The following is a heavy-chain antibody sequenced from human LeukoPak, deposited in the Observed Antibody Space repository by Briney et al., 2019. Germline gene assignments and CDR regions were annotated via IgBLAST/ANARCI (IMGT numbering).Heavy chain of an antibody. CDR2: INWNSDTK. D-gene: IGHD4-23*01. V-gene: IGHV3-9*01. Sequence: GRFLRLSCVGSGFAFHNYAMHWVRRPPGKGLEWVSAINWNSDTKAYADSVKGRFTISRDRARNSLYLQMDSLRPEDTALYHCAKDTGGNGVYFYAMDVWGQGTSVTVSS. CDR3: AKDTGGNGVYFYAMDV. CDR1: GFAFHNYA. J-gene: IGHJ6*02.